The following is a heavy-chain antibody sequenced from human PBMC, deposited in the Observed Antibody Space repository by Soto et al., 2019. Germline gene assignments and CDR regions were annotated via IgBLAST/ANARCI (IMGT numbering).Heavy chain of an antibody. CDR2: ISPGSRYP. J-gene: IGHJ5*02. CDR1: GFTFGDSY. D-gene: IGHD2-15*01. Sequence: GGPLRLPCACSGFTFGDSYMSWIRQAPGKGLEWLSYISPGSRYPAYADSVKGRFTISRDNAKRSLYLQMMSLTAEDTAIYYCVRGGGGGLFDPWGQGTMVTVSS. CDR3: VRGGGGGLFDP. V-gene: IGHV3-11*06.